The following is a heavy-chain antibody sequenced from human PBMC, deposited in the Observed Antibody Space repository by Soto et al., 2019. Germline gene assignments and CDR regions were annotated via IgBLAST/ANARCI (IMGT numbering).Heavy chain of an antibody. CDR1: GFTFSSYS. V-gene: IGHV3-48*01. Sequence: GGSLRLSCAASGFTFSSYSMNWVRQAPGKGLEWVSYISSSSSTIYYADSVKGRFTISRDNSKNTLYLQMNSLRAEDTAVYYCAREQQLEFYYYYGMDVWGQGTTVTVSS. J-gene: IGHJ6*02. D-gene: IGHD6-13*01. CDR2: ISSSSSTI. CDR3: AREQQLEFYYYYGMDV.